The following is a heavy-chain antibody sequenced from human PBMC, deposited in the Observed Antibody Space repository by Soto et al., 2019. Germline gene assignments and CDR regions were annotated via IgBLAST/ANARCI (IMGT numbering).Heavy chain of an antibody. Sequence: QVQLQESGPGLVKPSQTLSLTCTVSGGSISSGDYYWSWIRQPPGKGLEWIGYIYYSGSTYYNPSLKSRVTISVDTSKNQFSLKLSSVTAADTAVYYCARDLGYYDSSGYYYSSFDYWGQGTLVTVSS. D-gene: IGHD3-22*01. J-gene: IGHJ4*02. CDR1: GGSISSGDYY. CDR2: IYYSGST. V-gene: IGHV4-30-4*01. CDR3: ARDLGYYDSSGYYYSSFDY.